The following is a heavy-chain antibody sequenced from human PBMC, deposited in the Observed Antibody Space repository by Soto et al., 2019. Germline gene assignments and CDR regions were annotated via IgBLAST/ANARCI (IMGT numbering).Heavy chain of an antibody. CDR2: INSDGSST. J-gene: IGHJ4*02. V-gene: IGHV3-74*01. D-gene: IGHD6-19*01. CDR3: SRSPPDSSGWFPRPFDY. CDR1: GFTFSSYW. Sequence: GGSLRLSCAPSGFTFSSYWMHWVRQAPGKGLVWVSRINSDGSSTSYADSVKGRFTISRDNAKNSLFLQMNSLRTEDTAVYYCSRSPPDSSGWFPRPFDYLGQGTLVTVS.